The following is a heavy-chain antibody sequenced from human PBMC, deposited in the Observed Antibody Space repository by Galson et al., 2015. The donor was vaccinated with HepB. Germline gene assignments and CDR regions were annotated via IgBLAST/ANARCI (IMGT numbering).Heavy chain of an antibody. Sequence: QSGAEVKKPGESLRISCKGSGYSFTSYWISWVRQMPGKGLEWMGRIDPSDSYTNYSPSFQGHVTISADKSISTAYLQWSSLKASDTAMYYCARPSGTRGWEEGAFDIWGQGTMVTVSS. D-gene: IGHD2-2*01. V-gene: IGHV5-10-1*01. CDR2: IDPSDSYT. CDR3: ARPSGTRGWEEGAFDI. J-gene: IGHJ3*02. CDR1: GYSFTSYW.